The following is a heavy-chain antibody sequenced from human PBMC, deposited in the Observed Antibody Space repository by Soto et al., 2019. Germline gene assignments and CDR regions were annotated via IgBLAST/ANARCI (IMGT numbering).Heavy chain of an antibody. D-gene: IGHD2-21*02. CDR1: GGSISSSSYF. J-gene: IGHJ5*02. V-gene: IGHV4-39*01. CDR3: ARHPSDFWFDP. Sequence: QLQLQESGPGLVKPSETLSLTCSVSGGSISSSSYFWGWIRQTPGKGLEWIGSIYYSGSTYYNPSLKSRVTLSVDTSKNQFSLKLSSGTAADTAVYYCARHPSDFWFDPWGQGTLVTVSS. CDR2: IYYSGST.